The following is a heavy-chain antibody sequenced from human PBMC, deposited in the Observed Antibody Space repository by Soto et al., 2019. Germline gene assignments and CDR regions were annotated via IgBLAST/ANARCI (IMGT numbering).Heavy chain of an antibody. D-gene: IGHD3-10*01. CDR1: GYTFTSYG. CDR3: ARSGSYYPARNWFGP. CDR2: ISGFNDDT. J-gene: IGHJ5*02. Sequence: QAPLVQSGAEMKNPGASVKVSCKASGYTFTSYGISWVRQAPGQGLEWMGWISGFNDDTNHAQKFQGRVTMTKDTSTSTAYMELRSLKFDDTAVYYCARSGSYYPARNWFGPWGQGTLATVSS. V-gene: IGHV1-18*01.